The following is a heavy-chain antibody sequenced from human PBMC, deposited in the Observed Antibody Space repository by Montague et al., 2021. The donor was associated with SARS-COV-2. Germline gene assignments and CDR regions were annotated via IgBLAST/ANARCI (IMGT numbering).Heavy chain of an antibody. CDR3: ARLGDGVVPSPLLGVGPYYSDYYMDV. D-gene: IGHD3-10*01. V-gene: IGHV4-34*01. Sequence: SETLSLTCAVHGGSFSTYSWNWIRQPPGKGLEWIGEIHHGGSTNYNPSLKSRVTISADTSKNQFSLKLTSVAAADTAVYYCARLGDGVVPSPLLGVGPYYSDYYMDVWGKGTTVTVSS. CDR1: GGSFSTYS. CDR2: IHHGGST. J-gene: IGHJ6*03.